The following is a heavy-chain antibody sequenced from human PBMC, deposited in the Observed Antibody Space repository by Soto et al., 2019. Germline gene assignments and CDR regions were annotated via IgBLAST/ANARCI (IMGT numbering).Heavy chain of an antibody. Sequence: PSETLSLTCTVSGGSISSYYWSWIRQPPGKGLEWIGYIYYSGSTYYNPSLKSRVTISVDTSKNQFSLKLSSVTAADTAVYYCARSSRVVVITGSAFDIWGQGTM. CDR3: ARSSRVVVITGSAFDI. D-gene: IGHD3-22*01. J-gene: IGHJ3*02. CDR2: IYYSGST. CDR1: GGSISSYY. V-gene: IGHV4-59*12.